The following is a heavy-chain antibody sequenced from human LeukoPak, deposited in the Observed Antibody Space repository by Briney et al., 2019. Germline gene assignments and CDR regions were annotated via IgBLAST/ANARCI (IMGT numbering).Heavy chain of an antibody. J-gene: IGHJ6*02. V-gene: IGHV1-18*01. D-gene: IGHD6-6*01. CDR3: ARDGASSIAARYWNYYYYYGMDV. CDR1: GYTFTSYG. Sequence: ASVKVSCKASGYTFTSYGISWVRQAPGQGLEWMGWISAYNGNTNYAQKLQDRVTMTTDTSTSTAYMELRSLRSDDTAVYYCARDGASSIAARYWNYYYYYGMDVWGQGTTVTVSS. CDR2: ISAYNGNT.